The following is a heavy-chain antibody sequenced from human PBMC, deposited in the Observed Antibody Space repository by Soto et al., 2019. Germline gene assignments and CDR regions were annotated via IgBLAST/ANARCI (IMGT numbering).Heavy chain of an antibody. CDR2: IYYSGST. CDR1: GGSISNNDYY. D-gene: IGHD3-16*02. V-gene: IGHV4-30-4*01. J-gene: IGHJ4*02. CDR3: ASAVWGSYRHFDY. Sequence: QVQLQESGPGLVKPSQTLSLTCTVSGGSISNNDYYWSWIRQPPGTGLEWVGYIYYSGSTYYNPSLKSRITISVDTSKNQFSLKLSSVTAADTAVYYCASAVWGSYRHFDYWGQGTLVTVSS.